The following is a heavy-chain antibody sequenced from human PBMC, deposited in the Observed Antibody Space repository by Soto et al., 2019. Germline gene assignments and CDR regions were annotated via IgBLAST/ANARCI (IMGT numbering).Heavy chain of an antibody. V-gene: IGHV3-48*01. D-gene: IGHD6-13*01. J-gene: IGHJ5*02. CDR3: ARHPERIAQIGWFDP. CDR1: GFTFSTYS. Sequence: GGSLRLSCAASGFTFSTYSMNWVRQAPGKGLEWVSYISSSSSTIYYAGSVKGRFTISRDNAKNSLYLQMNSLRAEDTAVYYCARHPERIAQIGWFDPWGQGTLVTVSS. CDR2: ISSSSSTI.